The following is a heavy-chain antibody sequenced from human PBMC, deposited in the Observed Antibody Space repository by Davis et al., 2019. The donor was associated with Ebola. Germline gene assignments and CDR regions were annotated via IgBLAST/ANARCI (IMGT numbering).Heavy chain of an antibody. CDR1: GGSFSGYY. V-gene: IGHV4-34*01. CDR2: INHSGST. CDR3: ARVIAAASDWFDP. Sequence: SDTLSLTCAVYGGSFSGYYWSWIRQPPGKGLEWIGEINHSGSTNYNPSLKSRVTISVDTSKNQFSLKLSSVTAADTAVYYCARVIAAASDWFDPWGQGTLVTVSS. D-gene: IGHD6-13*01. J-gene: IGHJ5*02.